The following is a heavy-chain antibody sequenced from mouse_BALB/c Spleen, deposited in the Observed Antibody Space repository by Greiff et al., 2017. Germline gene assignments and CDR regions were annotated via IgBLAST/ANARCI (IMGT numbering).Heavy chain of an antibody. CDR1: GFTFSDYY. J-gene: IGHJ2*01. CDR2: ISDGGSYT. Sequence: EVKLVESGGGLVKPGGSLKLSCAASGFTFSDYYMYWVRQTPEKRLEWVATISDGGSYTYYPDSVKGRFTISRDNAKNNLYLQMSSLKSEDTAMYYCARDGDYRYLFDYWGQGTTLTVSS. CDR3: ARDGDYRYLFDY. V-gene: IGHV5-4*02. D-gene: IGHD2-14*01.